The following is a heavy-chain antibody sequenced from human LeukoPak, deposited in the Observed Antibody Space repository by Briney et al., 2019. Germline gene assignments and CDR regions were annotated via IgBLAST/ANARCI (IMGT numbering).Heavy chain of an antibody. Sequence: PSETLSLTCAVYGGSFSGYYWSWIRQPPGKGLEWIGEINHSGSTNYNPSLKSRVTISVDTSKNQFSLKLSSVTAADTAVYYCARGRGMVRYYYYMDVWGKGTTVTVSS. V-gene: IGHV4-34*01. CDR3: ARGRGMVRYYYYMDV. CDR1: GGSFSGYY. CDR2: INHSGST. J-gene: IGHJ6*03. D-gene: IGHD5-18*01.